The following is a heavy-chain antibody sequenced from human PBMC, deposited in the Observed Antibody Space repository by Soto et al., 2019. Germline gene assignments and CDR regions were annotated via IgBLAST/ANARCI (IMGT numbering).Heavy chain of an antibody. J-gene: IGHJ4*02. CDR3: ARRYNAYYFDY. CDR1: GYRFTSYW. CDR2: IYPCDSDT. V-gene: IGHV5-51*01. D-gene: IGHD1-1*01. Sequence: ESLKISFKGSGYRFTSYWIGWVRQMPGKGLEWMGTIYPCDSDTRYSPSFQGQVTILADKSTTTAYLQWSGLKASDTAMYYCARRYNAYYFDYWGQGISVTVSS.